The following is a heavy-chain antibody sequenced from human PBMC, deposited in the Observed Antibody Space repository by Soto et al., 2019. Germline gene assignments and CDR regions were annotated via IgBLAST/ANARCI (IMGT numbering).Heavy chain of an antibody. J-gene: IGHJ6*02. CDR3: ARGSEYSNGYYYYAMDV. CDR2: IYSSGTT. Sequence: XTSLRLSRAGSGFTVTGSEFGDSRNYISCLCQTLVKGLEWVSVIYSSGTTYYADSVKGRFTISRDSSKSTVFLQMNSLRDEDTAVYYCARGSEYSNGYYYYAMDVWGQGTTVTISS. V-gene: IGHV3-53*01. CDR1: GFTVTGSEFGDSRNY. D-gene: IGHD4-4*01.